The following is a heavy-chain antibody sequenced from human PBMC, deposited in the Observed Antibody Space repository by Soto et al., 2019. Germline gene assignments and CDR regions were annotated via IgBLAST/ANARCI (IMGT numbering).Heavy chain of an antibody. CDR3: AKATYSGPLDY. V-gene: IGHV3-30*18. Sequence: QVQLVESGGGVVQPGRSLRLSCAASGFTFSSYGMHWVRQAPGKGLEWVAVISYDGSNKYYADSVKGRFTISRDNSKNTLYLQMNSLRAEDTAVYYCAKATYSGPLDYWGQGTLVTFSS. J-gene: IGHJ4*02. D-gene: IGHD2-15*01. CDR1: GFTFSSYG. CDR2: ISYDGSNK.